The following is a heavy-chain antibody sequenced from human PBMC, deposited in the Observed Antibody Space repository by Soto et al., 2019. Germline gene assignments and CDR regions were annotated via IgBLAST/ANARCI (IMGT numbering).Heavy chain of an antibody. CDR3: VRDRRNYDSSAPYAH. CDR2: ISKDGSNI. J-gene: IGHJ4*02. V-gene: IGHV3-30-3*01. Sequence: GGSLRLSCAASGFTFSTYAMHWVRQSPGKGLDWMAVISKDGSNIYYADSVKGRFTISRDNSKNTLYLQMNSLRAEDTAVYYCVRDRRNYDSSAPYAHWGQGTLVTVS. D-gene: IGHD3-22*01. CDR1: GFTFSTYA.